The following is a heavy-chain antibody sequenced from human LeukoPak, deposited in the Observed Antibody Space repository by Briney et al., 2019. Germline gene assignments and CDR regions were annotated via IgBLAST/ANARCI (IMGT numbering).Heavy chain of an antibody. V-gene: IGHV3-30*02. Sequence: GGSLRLSCAASGFTFSSYGMHWVRQAPGKGLEWVAFIRYDGSNKYYADSVKGRFTISRDNAKNSLYLQMNSLRAEDTAVYYCARGGITPYWGQGTLVTVSS. CDR3: ARGGITPY. CDR1: GFTFSSYG. D-gene: IGHD3-10*01. J-gene: IGHJ4*02. CDR2: IRYDGSNK.